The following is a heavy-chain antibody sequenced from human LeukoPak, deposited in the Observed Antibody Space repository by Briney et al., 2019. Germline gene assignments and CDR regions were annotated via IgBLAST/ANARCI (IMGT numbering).Heavy chain of an antibody. D-gene: IGHD3-16*01. J-gene: IGHJ4*02. Sequence: GGSLPLSCTASGFTLSSYWMSWVRQAPGKGLEYMAHIRQDGSEKYYMDSVKGRFTISRDNANNALYLQMNSLRAENTAVYYCAANSGKRFGQWGQGTLVTVSS. CDR3: AANSGKRFGQ. V-gene: IGHV3-7*01. CDR1: GFTLSSYW. CDR2: IRQDGSEK.